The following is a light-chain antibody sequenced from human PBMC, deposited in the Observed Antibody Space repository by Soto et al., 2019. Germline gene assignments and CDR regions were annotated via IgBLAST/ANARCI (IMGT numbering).Light chain of an antibody. V-gene: IGLV2-14*03. CDR1: SSDVGGYNY. J-gene: IGLJ1*01. Sequence: QSALTQPASVSWSPGQSIAISCTGTSSDVGGYNYVSWYQQHPGKAPKLMIYDVTTRPSGVSNRFSGSKSGNTAALTISGLQAEDEADYYCSSYTSDTTGVFGTGTKVTVL. CDR2: DVT. CDR3: SSYTSDTTGV.